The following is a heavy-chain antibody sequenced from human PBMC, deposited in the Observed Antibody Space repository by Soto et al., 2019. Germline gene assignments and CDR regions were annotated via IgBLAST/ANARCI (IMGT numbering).Heavy chain of an antibody. CDR3: ALPALAGSTLYAELFT. CDR1: GYTFTSYG. V-gene: IGHV1-18*01. D-gene: IGHD3-10*01. CDR2: ISAYNGNT. Sequence: QVQLVQSGAEVKKPGASVKVSCKASGYTFTSYGISWVRQAPGQGLEWMGWISAYNGNTNYAQKLQGRVTMTTDTSTSTAYMELRRLRSDDTAVYYCALPALAGSTLYAELFTWGQGTLVTVSS. J-gene: IGHJ5*02.